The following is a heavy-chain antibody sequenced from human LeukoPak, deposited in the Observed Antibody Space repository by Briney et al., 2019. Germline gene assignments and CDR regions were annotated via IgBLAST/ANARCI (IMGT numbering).Heavy chain of an antibody. CDR3: ARELSGSYSAFDI. J-gene: IGHJ3*02. V-gene: IGHV3-23*01. CDR1: GFTFSSYA. CDR2: IRGSGGST. Sequence: GGSLRLSCAASGFTFSSYAMSWVRQAPGKGLEWVSAIRGSGGSTYYADSVKGRFTISRDNSKNTLYLQMNSLRAEDTAVYYCARELSGSYSAFDIWGQGTMVTVSS. D-gene: IGHD1-26*01.